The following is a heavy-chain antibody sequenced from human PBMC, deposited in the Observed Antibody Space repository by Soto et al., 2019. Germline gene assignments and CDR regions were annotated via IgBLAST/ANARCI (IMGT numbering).Heavy chain of an antibody. CDR2: INPILSMS. J-gene: IGHJ4*02. V-gene: IGHV1-69*02. CDR1: GDTFAFYS. CDR3: ATSYGSGYRAFDY. Sequence: QVQLVQSGAEVKRPGSSVKVSCKASGDTFAFYSINWVRQAPGLGLEWMGRINPILSMSNYAQRFQGRVTMTAAKSTSTAHVVLNSLRSEDTAIYYCATSYGSGYRAFDYWGQGALVTVSS. D-gene: IGHD3-10*01.